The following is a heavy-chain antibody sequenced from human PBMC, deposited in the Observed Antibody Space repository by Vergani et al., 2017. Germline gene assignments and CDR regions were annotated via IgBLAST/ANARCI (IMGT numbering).Heavy chain of an antibody. V-gene: IGHV4-38-2*02. J-gene: IGHJ4*02. D-gene: IGHD1-26*01. CDR3: ARRSYSTSGSPYFDY. CDR1: GGSISSGYY. CDR2: IYHSGST. Sequence: QVQLPESGPGLVKPSETLSLTCTVSGGSISSGYYWGWIRQPPGKGLEWIGSIYHSGSTYYNPSLKSRVTISVDTSKNQFSLKLSSVTAADTAVYYCARRSYSTSGSPYFDYWGQGTLVTVSS.